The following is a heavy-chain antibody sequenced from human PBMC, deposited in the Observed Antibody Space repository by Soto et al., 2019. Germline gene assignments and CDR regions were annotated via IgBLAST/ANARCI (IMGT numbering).Heavy chain of an antibody. J-gene: IGHJ4*02. CDR3: ARTLVTTSFFYFDY. V-gene: IGHV4-59*08. D-gene: IGHD4-17*01. CDR1: GGSISSYY. CDR2: IYYSGST. Sequence: SETLSLTCTVSGGSISSYYWSWIRQPPGKGLEWIGYIYYSGSTNYNPSLKSRVTISVDTSKNQFSLKLSSVTAADTAVYYCARTLVTTSFFYFDYWGQGTLVTVSS.